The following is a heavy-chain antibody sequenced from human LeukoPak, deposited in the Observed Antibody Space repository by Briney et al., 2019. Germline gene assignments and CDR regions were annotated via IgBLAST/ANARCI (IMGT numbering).Heavy chain of an antibody. CDR2: IKQDGSAK. CDR1: GFTFSNYW. CDR3: ARGGSYAPGAFDI. V-gene: IGHV3-7*01. Sequence: PGGSLRLSCAASGFTFSNYWMNWVRQAPGKGLEWVANIKQDGSAKYYVDSVKGRLTISRDNAKSLLYLQMNSPRAEDTAVYYCARGGSYAPGAFDIWGQGTVVTVSS. D-gene: IGHD1-26*01. J-gene: IGHJ3*02.